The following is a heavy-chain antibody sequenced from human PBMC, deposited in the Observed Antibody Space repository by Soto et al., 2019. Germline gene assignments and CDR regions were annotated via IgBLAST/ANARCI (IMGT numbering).Heavy chain of an antibody. V-gene: IGHV4-34*01. Sequence: QVQLQQWGAGLLKPSETLSLTCAVYGGSFSGYYWSWIRQPPGKGLEWIGEINHSGSNNYNPSLKSRVTISVDTSKNQFSLKLSSVTAADTAVYYCTTDGSGSYGRGPFWGQGTLVTVSS. CDR2: INHSGSN. J-gene: IGHJ4*02. CDR3: TTDGSGSYGRGPF. CDR1: GGSFSGYY. D-gene: IGHD1-26*01.